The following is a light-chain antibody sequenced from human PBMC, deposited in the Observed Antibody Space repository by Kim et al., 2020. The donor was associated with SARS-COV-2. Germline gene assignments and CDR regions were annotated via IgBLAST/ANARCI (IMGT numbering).Light chain of an antibody. V-gene: IGLV6-57*03. CDR1: SGSFGSTY. J-gene: IGLJ3*02. Sequence: LTQPHSVSASPGKTVAISCTRSSGSFGSTYVQWYQQRPGSVPTIVIYEDKKRPSGVPSRFSGSIDSSSNSASLTISGVETEDEADYYCQSYDATSLWVFGGGTRLTVL. CDR3: QSYDATSLWV. CDR2: EDK.